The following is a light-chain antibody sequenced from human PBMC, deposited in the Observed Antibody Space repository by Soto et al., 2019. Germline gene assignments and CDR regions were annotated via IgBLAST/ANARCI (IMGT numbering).Light chain of an antibody. CDR1: QNIAEF. Sequence: DVQMTQSPSSLSASIGDRVTLTCRASQNIAEFLNWYQVKSDKGPKLLIYGTSTLQSGVPSRCSGGGSGTEFTLTISTLHTEDFAVYYCQQFYSPALYFGGGTRVELK. J-gene: IGKJ4*01. CDR2: GTS. V-gene: IGKV1-39*01. CDR3: QQFYSPALY.